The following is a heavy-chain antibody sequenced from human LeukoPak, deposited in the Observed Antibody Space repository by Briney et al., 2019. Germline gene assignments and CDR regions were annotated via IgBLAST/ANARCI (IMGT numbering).Heavy chain of an antibody. D-gene: IGHD6-19*01. CDR3: ARVAYSSGWYDY. CDR2: ISYDGSNK. CDR1: GFTFSSYA. Sequence: PGRSLRLSCAASGFTFSSYAMHWVRQAPGKGLEWVAVISYDGSNKYYADSVKGRFTISRDNSKNTLYLQMNNLRAEDTAVYYCARVAYSSGWYDYWGQGTLVTVSS. J-gene: IGHJ4*02. V-gene: IGHV3-30-3*01.